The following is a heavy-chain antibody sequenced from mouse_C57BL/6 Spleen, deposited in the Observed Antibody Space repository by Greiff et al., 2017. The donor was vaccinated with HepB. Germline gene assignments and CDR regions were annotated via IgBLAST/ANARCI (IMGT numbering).Heavy chain of an antibody. CDR1: GFTFSDFY. V-gene: IGHV7-1*01. CDR2: SRNKANDYTT. D-gene: IGHD1-1*01. J-gene: IGHJ4*01. Sequence: EVNVVESGGGLVQSGRSLRLSCATSGFTFSDFYMEWVRQAPGKGLEWIAASRNKANDYTTEYSASVKGRFIVSRDTSHSILYLQMNALRAEDTAIYYCARDYYGIYAMDYWGQGTSVTVSS. CDR3: ARDYYGIYAMDY.